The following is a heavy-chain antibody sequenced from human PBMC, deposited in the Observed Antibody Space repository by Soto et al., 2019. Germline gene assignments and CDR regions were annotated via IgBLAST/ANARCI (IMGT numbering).Heavy chain of an antibody. V-gene: IGHV4-31*03. CDR2: IYYSGST. D-gene: IGHD6-13*01. Sequence: SETLSLTCTVSGSSISSGGYYWSWIRQHPGKGLEWIGYIYYSGSTDYNPSLKSRVTISLDTSKSQFSLKVDSVTAADTAVYYCATRQQQVGVFDYWGRGTLVTVSS. CDR1: GSSISSGGYY. CDR3: ATRQQQVGVFDY. J-gene: IGHJ4*02.